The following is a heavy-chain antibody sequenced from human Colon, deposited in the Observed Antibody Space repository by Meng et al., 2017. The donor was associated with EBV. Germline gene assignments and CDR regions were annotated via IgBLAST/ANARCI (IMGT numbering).Heavy chain of an antibody. V-gene: IGHV4-4*02. J-gene: IGHJ4*02. CDR3: ARGNAYNAPSFDY. CDR2: IYHGGNT. CDR1: CAFISSNNW. Sequence: GPQREAGPRLVAPSGTLSFTCAVSCAFISSNNWWSWVRQPPGKGLEWIGEIYHGGNTNYDPSLKSRVTISVDRSNDQFSFSLSSVTAADTAVYYCARGNAYNAPSFDYWGQGTLVTVSS. D-gene: IGHD5-24*01.